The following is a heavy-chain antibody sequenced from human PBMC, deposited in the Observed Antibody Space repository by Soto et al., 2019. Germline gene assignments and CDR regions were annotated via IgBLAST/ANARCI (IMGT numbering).Heavy chain of an antibody. CDR2: IIPIFGTA. CDR3: ARDNYGSGEQYWFDP. Sequence: QVQLVQSGAEVKKPGSSVKVSRKASGGTFSSYAISWVRQAPGQGLEWMGGIIPIFGTANYAQKFQGRVTITADESTSTAYMELSSLRSEDTAVYYCARDNYGSGEQYWFDPWGQGTLVTVSS. D-gene: IGHD3-10*01. V-gene: IGHV1-69*12. CDR1: GGTFSSYA. J-gene: IGHJ5*02.